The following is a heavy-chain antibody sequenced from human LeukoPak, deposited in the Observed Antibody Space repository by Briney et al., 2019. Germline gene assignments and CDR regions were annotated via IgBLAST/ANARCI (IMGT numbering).Heavy chain of an antibody. J-gene: IGHJ3*02. CDR2: LNEDGSEK. CDR1: GFTFSTYW. CDR3: ANGLGYCSSTSCRGGAFDI. V-gene: IGHV3-7*01. D-gene: IGHD2-2*03. Sequence: GGSLRLSCAASGFTFSTYWMTWVRQAPGKGLEWVASLNEDGSEKYYVDSVKGRFTISRDNSKNTLYLQMNSLRAEDTAVYYCANGLGYCSSTSCRGGAFDIWGQGTMVTVSS.